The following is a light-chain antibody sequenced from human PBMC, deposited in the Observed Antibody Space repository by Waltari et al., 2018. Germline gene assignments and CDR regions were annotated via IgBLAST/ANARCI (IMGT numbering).Light chain of an antibody. Sequence: QSALTQPASVSGSPGQPITLSCTGTRSDVGGHTSVPWYQQHPGKVPKLILYDVSKRPSGVSDRFSGSKSDNTASLTISGLQAEDDSDFYCSSYTSTNTFVFGTGTKVTVL. CDR3: SSYTSTNTFV. CDR2: DVS. CDR1: RSDVGGHTS. J-gene: IGLJ1*01. V-gene: IGLV2-14*03.